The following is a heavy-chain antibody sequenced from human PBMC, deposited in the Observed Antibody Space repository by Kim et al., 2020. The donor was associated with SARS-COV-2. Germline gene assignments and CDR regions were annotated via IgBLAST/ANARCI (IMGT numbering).Heavy chain of an antibody. V-gene: IGHV3-9*01. CDR3: AKDMGWLSTYFDY. Sequence: YPDSVKGRFTNSRDNAKNSLYLQMNSLRAEETALYYCAKDMGWLSTYFDYWGQGTLVTVSS. J-gene: IGHJ4*02. D-gene: IGHD3-3*01.